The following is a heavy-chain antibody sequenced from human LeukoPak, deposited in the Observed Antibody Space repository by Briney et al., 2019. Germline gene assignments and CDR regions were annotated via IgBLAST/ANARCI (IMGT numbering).Heavy chain of an antibody. J-gene: IGHJ4*02. D-gene: IGHD2-2*01. CDR1: GFTFSTYG. CDR2: IWDDGSNK. V-gene: IGHV3-33*01. CDR3: ARGKGSTTRYYFDY. Sequence: PGRSLRLSCAASGFTFSTYGMHWVRQAPGKGLEWVAVIWDDGSNKYYADSVKGRFTISRDNSKNTLYLQMNSLRAEDTAVYYCARGKGSTTRYYFDYWGQGTLVTVSS.